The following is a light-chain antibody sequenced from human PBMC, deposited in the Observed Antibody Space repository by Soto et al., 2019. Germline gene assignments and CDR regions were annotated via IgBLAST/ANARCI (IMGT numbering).Light chain of an antibody. J-gene: IGKJ2*01. CDR3: QQRSNWPRFT. Sequence: EIVLTQSPATLSLSPGARATLSCRASQSVSNYLAWYQHKPGQAPRLLIYDASNRATGIPARFSGSGSGTDFTLTISSLEPEDFAVYYCQQRSNWPRFTFGQGTKVEIK. CDR1: QSVSNY. V-gene: IGKV3-11*01. CDR2: DAS.